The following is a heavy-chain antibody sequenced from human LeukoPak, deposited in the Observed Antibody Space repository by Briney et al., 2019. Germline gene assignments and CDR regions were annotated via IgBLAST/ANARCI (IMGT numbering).Heavy chain of an antibody. CDR3: ARGSSLWGSGYLGY. D-gene: IGHD3-22*01. V-gene: IGHV1-2*02. CDR1: GYTFTDYY. Sequence: ASVKVSCKASGYTFTDYYLHWVRQAPGQGLEWMGWINPNTGGTSYAQNFQGRVTMTRDTSISTAYMELSRLRSDDTAVYYCARGSSLWGSGYLGYWGQGTLVTVSS. CDR2: INPNTGGT. J-gene: IGHJ4*02.